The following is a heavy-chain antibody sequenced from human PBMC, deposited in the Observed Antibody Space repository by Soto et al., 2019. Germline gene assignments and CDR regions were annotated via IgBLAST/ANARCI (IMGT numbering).Heavy chain of an antibody. CDR2: ISSSSSYI. CDR1: GFTFSSYS. V-gene: IGHV3-21*01. CDR3: ASLPRIAAAGRAVDI. D-gene: IGHD6-13*01. J-gene: IGHJ3*02. Sequence: PVGSLRLSCAASGFTFSSYSMNWVRQAPGKGLEWVSSISSSSSYIYYADSVKGRFTISRDNAKNSLYLQMNSLRAEDTAVYYCASLPRIAAAGRAVDIWGQGTMVTVSS.